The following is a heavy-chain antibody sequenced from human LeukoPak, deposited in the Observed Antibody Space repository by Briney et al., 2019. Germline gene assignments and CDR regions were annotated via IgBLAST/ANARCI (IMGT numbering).Heavy chain of an antibody. CDR2: IIPIFGTA. V-gene: IGHV1-69*13. D-gene: IGHD2-2*01. CDR1: GGTFSSYA. CDR3: ARGVVPAAITSWFDP. Sequence: ASVKVSCKASGGTFSSYAISWVRQAPGQGLEWMGGIIPIFGTANYAQKFQGRVTITADESINTAYMELSSLRSEDTAVYYCARGVVPAAITSWFDPWGQGTLVTVSS. J-gene: IGHJ5*02.